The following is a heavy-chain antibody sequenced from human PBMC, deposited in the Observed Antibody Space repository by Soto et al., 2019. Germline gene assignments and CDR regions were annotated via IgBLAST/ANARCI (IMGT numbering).Heavy chain of an antibody. CDR1: GYTFTSYG. J-gene: IGHJ5*02. CDR3: ARIYYDYIWGSYRKNSLKWFDP. D-gene: IGHD3-16*02. CDR2: ISAYNGNT. V-gene: IGHV1-18*01. Sequence: QVQLVQSGAEVKKPGASVKVSCKASGYTFTSYGISWVRQAHGQGLEWMGWISAYNGNTNYAQKLQGRVTMTTDTSTSTAYMELRSLRSDDTAVYYCARIYYDYIWGSYRKNSLKWFDPWGQGTLVTVSS.